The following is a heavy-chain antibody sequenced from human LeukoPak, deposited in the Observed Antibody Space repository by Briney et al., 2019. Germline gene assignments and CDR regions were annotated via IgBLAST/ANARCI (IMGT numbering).Heavy chain of an antibody. J-gene: IGHJ4*02. CDR1: GFTFSSYG. D-gene: IGHD1-1*01. Sequence: PGGSLRLSCTASGFTFSSYGMHWVRQAPGKGLEWVTFIYNDGSQEYYADSVKGRFSISRDNSKNTLYLQMNSLRDEHTAIYYCARNVNHWNHVDCWGPGTRVTVSS. V-gene: IGHV3-33*01. CDR2: IYNDGSQE. CDR3: ARNVNHWNHVDC.